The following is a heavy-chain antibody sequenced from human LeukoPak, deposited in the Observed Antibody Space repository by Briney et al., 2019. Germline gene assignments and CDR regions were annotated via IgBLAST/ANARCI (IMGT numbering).Heavy chain of an antibody. CDR2: IGASGSNI. Sequence: GGSLRLSCAASGFTFSSCAMSWVRQAPGKGLEWVSVIGASGSNIYFADSVKGRFTISRDSSKNTLSLQMNSLRADDTAVYYCAKGARSDGTTRYFDYWGQGALVTVSS. D-gene: IGHD1-1*01. CDR1: GFTFSSCA. V-gene: IGHV3-23*01. J-gene: IGHJ4*02. CDR3: AKGARSDGTTRYFDY.